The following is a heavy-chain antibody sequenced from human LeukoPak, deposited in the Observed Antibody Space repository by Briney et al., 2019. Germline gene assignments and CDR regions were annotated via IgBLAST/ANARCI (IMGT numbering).Heavy chain of an antibody. CDR2: INPGGGDT. CDR3: ANSGSSRSSWSLDY. Sequence: ASVKVSCKASGYTFTNYYIHWVRQAPGQGLEWRGIINPGGGDTNYAPKFQGRVTMTSDTSTNTVHMELSSLRSEDTAVFYCANSGSSRSSWSLDYWGQGTLLTVSS. D-gene: IGHD6-13*01. V-gene: IGHV1-46*01. J-gene: IGHJ4*02. CDR1: GYTFTNYY.